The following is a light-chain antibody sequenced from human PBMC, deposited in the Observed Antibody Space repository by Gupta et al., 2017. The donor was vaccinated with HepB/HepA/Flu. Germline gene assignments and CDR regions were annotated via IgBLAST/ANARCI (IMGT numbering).Light chain of an antibody. CDR1: QSVGTY. Sequence: EIVLTQSPGTLSLSPGERATLPCRASQSVGTYLAWYQQKPGQAPRLLIFDASTRITGIPDRFSGSGSGTDFTLTISRLEPEDFAVYYCQQYGRSLFFGPGTKLHIK. J-gene: IGKJ3*01. CDR2: DAS. V-gene: IGKV3-20*01. CDR3: QQYGRSLF.